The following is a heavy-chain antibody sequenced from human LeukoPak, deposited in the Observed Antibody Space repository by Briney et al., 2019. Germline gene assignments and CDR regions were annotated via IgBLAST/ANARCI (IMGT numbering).Heavy chain of an antibody. D-gene: IGHD3-22*01. Sequence: SETLSLNCTVSGVSINTYYWSWIRQPAGKGLEWIGRIYISGSTNYNPSLKSRVTMSLDTSKNQLSLKLSSVTAADTAVYYCASLYYDSGGYSRDYWGQGTLVTVSS. CDR1: GVSINTYY. J-gene: IGHJ4*02. CDR2: IYISGST. CDR3: ASLYYDSGGYSRDY. V-gene: IGHV4-4*07.